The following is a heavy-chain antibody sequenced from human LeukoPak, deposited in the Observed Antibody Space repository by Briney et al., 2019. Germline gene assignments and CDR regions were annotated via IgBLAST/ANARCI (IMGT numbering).Heavy chain of an antibody. CDR2: ISYDGNNK. D-gene: IGHD2-2*01. CDR3: ARGALFIVVVPTTIDY. V-gene: IGHV3-30-3*01. CDR1: GFTISSNY. J-gene: IGHJ4*02. Sequence: GGSLRLSCAASGFTISSNYMSWVRQAPGKGLEWVAVISYDGNNKYYADSVKGRFTISRDNSKYTLYLQMNSLRAEDTAVYYCARGALFIVVVPTTIDYWGQGTLVTVSS.